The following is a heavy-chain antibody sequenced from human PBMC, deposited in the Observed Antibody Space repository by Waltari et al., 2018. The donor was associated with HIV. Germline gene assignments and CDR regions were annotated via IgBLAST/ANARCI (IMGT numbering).Heavy chain of an antibody. V-gene: IGHV3-11*01. Sequence: QEQVVESGGGLVKPGGSLRLSCVASGFSLGHFYMTWIRQAPGRGLEWVSYISTSGRTMYYADSVKGRFTISRDNAKNSLYLQMNSLRAEDTAVYYCSRVGSYYKWGYFDYWGQGTLVTVSS. J-gene: IGHJ4*02. CDR2: ISTSGRTM. D-gene: IGHD3-10*01. CDR3: SRVGSYYKWGYFDY. CDR1: GFSLGHFY.